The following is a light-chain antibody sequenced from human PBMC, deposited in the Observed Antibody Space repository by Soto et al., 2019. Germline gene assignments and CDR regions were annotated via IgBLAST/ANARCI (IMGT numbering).Light chain of an antibody. CDR3: MQPLQSWT. Sequence: DIVMTQSPLSLPVTPGEPASISFRSSHILLHSNGYNYLDWYLQKPGQSPQLLIYLGSNRASGVPDRFSGSGSGTDFTLKISRVEAEDVGVYYCMQPLQSWTFGQGTKVDIK. J-gene: IGKJ1*01. CDR2: LGS. CDR1: HILLHSNGYNY. V-gene: IGKV2-28*01.